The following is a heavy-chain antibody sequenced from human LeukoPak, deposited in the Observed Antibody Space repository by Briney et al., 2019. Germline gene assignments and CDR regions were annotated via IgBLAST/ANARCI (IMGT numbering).Heavy chain of an antibody. Sequence: GGSLRLSCAASGFTFSSYGMHWVRQAPGKGLEWVAVISYDGSNKYYADSVKGRFTISRDNSKNTLYLQMNSLRAEDTAVYYCAKDKRVYFDWLLSHFDYWCQGTLVTVSS. CDR3: AKDKRVYFDWLLSHFDY. J-gene: IGHJ4*02. D-gene: IGHD3-9*01. CDR2: ISYDGSNK. CDR1: GFTFSSYG. V-gene: IGHV3-30*18.